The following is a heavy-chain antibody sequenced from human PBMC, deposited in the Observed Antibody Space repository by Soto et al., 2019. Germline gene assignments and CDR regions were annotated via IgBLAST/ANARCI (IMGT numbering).Heavy chain of an antibody. J-gene: IGHJ4*02. D-gene: IGHD3-16*01. V-gene: IGHV1-2*04. Sequence: GSVKVSCKASGYTFTGYYMHWVLQAPGQGLEWMGWINPNSGGTNYAQKFQGWVTMTRDTSISTAYMELSRLRSDDTAVYYCARGFEVMGWGTDYWGQGTLVTVSS. CDR2: INPNSGGT. CDR1: GYTFTGYY. CDR3: ARGFEVMGWGTDY.